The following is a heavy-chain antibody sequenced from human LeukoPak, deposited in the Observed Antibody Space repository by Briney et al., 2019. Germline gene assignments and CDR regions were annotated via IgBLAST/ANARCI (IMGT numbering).Heavy chain of an antibody. CDR2: INPSGST. CDR3: ARGVKQLGRFYFYLDV. D-gene: IGHD1-1*01. CDR1: DGSFSGYS. V-gene: IGHV4-34*01. J-gene: IGHJ6*03. Sequence: SETLSLTCVVSDGSFSGYSWTWIRQPPGKGLVSIGEINPSGSTNYSPSLKGRVTLSIDRSENQFSLNLTSVTAADTAVYYCARGVKQLGRFYFYLDVWGNGTSVTVSS.